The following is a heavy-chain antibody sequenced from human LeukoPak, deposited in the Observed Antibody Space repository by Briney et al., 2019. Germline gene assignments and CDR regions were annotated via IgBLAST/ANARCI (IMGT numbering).Heavy chain of an antibody. CDR2: IYYSGNT. CDR3: ARGVSGSYRYFDY. V-gene: IGHV4-39*07. Sequence: SETLSLTCSVSGGSIRSTTYYWGWIRQPPGKGLEWIGSIYYSGNTYYSPSLMSRITISVDTSKNQFSLKLSSVTAADTAVYYCARGVSGSYRYFDYWGQGTLVTVSS. J-gene: IGHJ4*02. CDR1: GGSIRSTTYY. D-gene: IGHD1-26*01.